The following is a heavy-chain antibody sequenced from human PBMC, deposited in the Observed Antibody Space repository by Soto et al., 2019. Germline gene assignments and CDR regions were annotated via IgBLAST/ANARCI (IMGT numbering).Heavy chain of an antibody. D-gene: IGHD6-13*01. CDR3: ASRGYSSSWYGREEDYYYYGMDV. CDR2: IYSGGST. Sequence: PGGSLRLSCAASGFTVSSNYMSWVRQAPGKGLEWVSVIYSGGSTYYADSVKGRFTISRDNSKNTLYLQMNSLRAEDTAVYYCASRGYSSSWYGREEDYYYYGMDVWGQGTTVTVSS. V-gene: IGHV3-53*01. J-gene: IGHJ6*02. CDR1: GFTVSSNY.